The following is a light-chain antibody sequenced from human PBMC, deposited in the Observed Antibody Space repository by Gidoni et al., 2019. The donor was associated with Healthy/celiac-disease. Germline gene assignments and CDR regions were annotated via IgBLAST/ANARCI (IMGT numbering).Light chain of an antibody. CDR2: GAS. Sequence: PGTLSLSPGERATLSCRASQSVSSSYLAWYQQKPGQAPRLLIYGASSRATGIPDRFSGSGSGTDFTLTISRLEPEDFAVYYCQQYGSSPTFGPGTKVDIK. CDR3: QQYGSSPT. J-gene: IGKJ3*01. V-gene: IGKV3-20*01. CDR1: QSVSSSY.